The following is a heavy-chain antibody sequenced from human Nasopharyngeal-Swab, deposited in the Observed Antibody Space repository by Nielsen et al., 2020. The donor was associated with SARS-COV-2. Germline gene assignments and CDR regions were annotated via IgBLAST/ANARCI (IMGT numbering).Heavy chain of an antibody. D-gene: IGHD5-12*01. CDR2: IYYSGST. CDR1: GGSISSYY. J-gene: IGHJ6*03. Sequence: SETLSLTCTVSGGSISSYYWSWIRQPPGKGLEWSGYIYYSGSTNYHPSLKSRVTISVDTSKNQFSLKLSSVTAADTAVYYCARAQYSGYDYYYYMDVWGKGTTVTVSS. CDR3: ARAQYSGYDYYYYMDV. V-gene: IGHV4-59*01.